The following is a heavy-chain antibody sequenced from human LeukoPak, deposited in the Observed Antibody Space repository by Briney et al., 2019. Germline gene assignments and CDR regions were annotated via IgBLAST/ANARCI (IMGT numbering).Heavy chain of an antibody. J-gene: IGHJ6*02. CDR1: GFTFSDRD. CDR2: SRNKAKSHTT. CDR3: ALWSYYYYGPDV. Sequence: TGGSLRLSCAASGFTFSDRDMDWVRQAPGKGLEWVGRSRNKAKSHTTEYAASVKGRFTISRDNSNNSVWLQMNSLKTEDTAVYYCALWSYYYYGPDVWGQGTTVTVSS. V-gene: IGHV3-72*01. D-gene: IGHD5-18*01.